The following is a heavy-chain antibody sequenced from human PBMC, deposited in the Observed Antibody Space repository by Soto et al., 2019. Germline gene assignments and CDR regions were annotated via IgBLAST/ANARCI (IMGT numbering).Heavy chain of an antibody. CDR1: GGSISSGGYY. V-gene: IGHV4-31*03. D-gene: IGHD5-18*01. J-gene: IGHJ4*02. Sequence: PSETLSLTCTVSGGSISSGGYYWSWIRQHPGEGLEWIGYIYYSGSTYYNPSLKSRVTISVDTSKNQFSLKLSSVTAADTAVYYCARESHTAMVYFDYWGQGTLVTVS. CDR3: ARESHTAMVYFDY. CDR2: IYYSGST.